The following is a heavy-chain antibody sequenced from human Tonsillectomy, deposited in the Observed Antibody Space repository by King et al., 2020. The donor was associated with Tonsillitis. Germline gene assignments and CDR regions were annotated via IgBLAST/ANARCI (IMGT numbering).Heavy chain of an antibody. V-gene: IGHV1-69*12. Sequence: QLVQSGAEVKKPGSSVKVSCKASGGTFSRYAISWVRQAPSQGLEWMVGMIPFFGTANYTQKFQGRVTITADESTSTASMELSSLRSEDTAVYYCARSAGIGYYYYYMDVWGKGTTVTVSS. CDR1: GGTFSRYA. CDR2: MIPFFGTA. CDR3: ARSAGIGYYYYYMDV. J-gene: IGHJ6*03. D-gene: IGHD1-26*01.